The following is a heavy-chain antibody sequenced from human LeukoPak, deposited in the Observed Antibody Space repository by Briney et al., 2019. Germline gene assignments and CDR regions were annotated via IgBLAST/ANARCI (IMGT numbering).Heavy chain of an antibody. J-gene: IGHJ4*02. CDR3: ARGLSRADSSPAY. Sequence: ASVKVSCKASGYTFTGYYMHWVRQAPGQGLEWMGWINPNSGGTNYAQKFQGRVTMTRDTSISTAYMELSRLRSDDTAVYYCARGLSRADSSPAYWGQGTLVTVSS. CDR1: GYTFTGYY. V-gene: IGHV1-2*02. CDR2: INPNSGGT. D-gene: IGHD5-18*01.